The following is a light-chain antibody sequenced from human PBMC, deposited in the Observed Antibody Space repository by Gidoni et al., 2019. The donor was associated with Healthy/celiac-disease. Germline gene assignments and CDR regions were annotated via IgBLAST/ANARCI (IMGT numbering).Light chain of an antibody. CDR1: SSDVGGYNY. CDR2: DVS. J-gene: IGLJ1*01. CDR3: SSYTRSSTLYV. Sequence: HSALTQPASVSVSPVQSITISCTGTSSDVGGYNYVSWYQQHPGKAPKLMIYDVSNRTSGVSNRFSGSKSGNTASMTISGLQAEDEADYYCSSYTRSSTLYVFGTGTKVTVL. V-gene: IGLV2-14*03.